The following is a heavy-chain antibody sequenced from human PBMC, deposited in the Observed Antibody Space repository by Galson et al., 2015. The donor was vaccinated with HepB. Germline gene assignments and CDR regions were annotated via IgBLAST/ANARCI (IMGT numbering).Heavy chain of an antibody. V-gene: IGHV1-18*04. CDR2: ISHYNGDT. D-gene: IGHD6-6*01. Sequence: SVKVSCKASGYTLITYGINWVRQAPGRGLEWMGWISHYNGDTHYAKKFQGRVTMTTDTSTSTAYMELRSLRSDDTAVYYCAGGFSISSVKYYIYGMDVWGQGTTVTVSS. CDR1: GYTLITYG. CDR3: AGGFSISSVKYYIYGMDV. J-gene: IGHJ6*02.